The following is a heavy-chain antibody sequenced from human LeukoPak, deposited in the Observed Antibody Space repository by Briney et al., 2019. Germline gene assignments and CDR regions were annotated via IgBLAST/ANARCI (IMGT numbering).Heavy chain of an antibody. CDR2: IYYSGST. CDR3: ARVKGESSSWDTNWFDP. Sequence: SQTLSLTCTVSGGSISSGGHFWSWIRQHPGKGLEWIGYIYYSGSTYYNPSLKSRVNISVDTSKNQFSLKLSSVTAADTAVYYCARVKGESSSWDTNWFDPWGQGTLVTVSS. CDR1: GGSISSGGHF. V-gene: IGHV4-31*03. D-gene: IGHD6-13*01. J-gene: IGHJ5*02.